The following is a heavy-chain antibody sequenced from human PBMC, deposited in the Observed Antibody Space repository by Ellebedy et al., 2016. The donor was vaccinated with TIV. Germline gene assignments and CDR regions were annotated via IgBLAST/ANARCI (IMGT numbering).Heavy chain of an antibody. V-gene: IGHV1-46*01. J-gene: IGHJ4*02. CDR2: LDARVGST. Sequence: ASVKVSCKASGYPFTKYYFHWIRQAPGQGLEWMGVLDARVGSTTYAETLQGRISMTRDMSTRTVYMELSGLTSDDTVVYYCASVPSAGADFWGQGTPVTVSS. CDR3: ASVPSAGADF. CDR1: GYPFTKYY. D-gene: IGHD4-17*01.